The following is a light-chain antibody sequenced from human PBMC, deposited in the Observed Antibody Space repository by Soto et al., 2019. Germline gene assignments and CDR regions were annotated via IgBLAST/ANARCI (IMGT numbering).Light chain of an antibody. J-gene: IGKJ5*01. CDR3: QQRYNWPPVT. Sequence: EIVLTQSPATLSLSPVERATLSCRASQSVSNYLDWYQQKPGQAPRLLIYYASIRATGIPARFSGSGSGTDFTLTITSLEPEDFAVYYCQQRYNWPPVTFGQGTRREIK. CDR1: QSVSNY. V-gene: IGKV3-11*01. CDR2: YAS.